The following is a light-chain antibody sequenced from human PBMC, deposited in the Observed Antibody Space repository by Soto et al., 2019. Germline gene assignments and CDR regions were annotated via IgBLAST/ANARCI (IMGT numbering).Light chain of an antibody. CDR3: QQTYSTPYT. CDR2: TSG. V-gene: IGKV1-39*01. J-gene: IGKJ2*01. Sequence: DIHMTQSPSSLSASVGDRVTVSCRVSQRITTYVNWYQQKPGEAPKLLITTSGTLQRGVPSRFSGSGSGTDFTLTISSLQPADFATYFCQQTYSTPYTFGQGTKLEIK. CDR1: QRITTY.